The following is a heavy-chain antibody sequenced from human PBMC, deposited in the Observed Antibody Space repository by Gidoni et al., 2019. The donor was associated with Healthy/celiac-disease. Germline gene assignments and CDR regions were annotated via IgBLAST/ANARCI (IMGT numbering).Heavy chain of an antibody. CDR3: ASHYDSSGWASDGGMDV. CDR1: GYTFTSYY. CDR2: INPSGGST. V-gene: IGHV1-46*01. D-gene: IGHD3-22*01. J-gene: IGHJ6*02. Sequence: QVQLVQSGAEVTKPGASVKVSCKASGYTFTSYYMHWVRQAPGQGLEWMGIINPSGGSTSYAQKFQGRVTMTRDTSTSTVYMELSSLRSEDTAVYYCASHYDSSGWASDGGMDVWGQGTTVTVSS.